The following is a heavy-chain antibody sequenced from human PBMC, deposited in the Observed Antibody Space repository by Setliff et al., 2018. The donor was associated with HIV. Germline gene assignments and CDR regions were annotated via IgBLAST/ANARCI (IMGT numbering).Heavy chain of an antibody. D-gene: IGHD1-26*01. V-gene: IGHV4-59*01. J-gene: IGHJ6*03. CDR2: IYYSGST. CDR3: VREDSGWELRGLYYYYYIDV. CDR1: GGSISSYY. Sequence: PSETLSLTCTVSGGSISSYYWSWIRQPPGKGLEWIGYIYYSGSTNYNPSLKSRATISVDTSKNQFSLKPSSVTAADTAVYYCVREDSGWELRGLYYYYYIDVWGKGTTVTVSS.